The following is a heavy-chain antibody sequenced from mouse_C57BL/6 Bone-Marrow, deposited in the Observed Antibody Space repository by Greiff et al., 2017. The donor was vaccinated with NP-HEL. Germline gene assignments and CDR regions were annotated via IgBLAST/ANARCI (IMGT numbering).Heavy chain of an antibody. CDR2: SRNKANDYTT. D-gene: IGHD2-1*01. Sequence: EVKLVESGGGLVQSGRSLRLSCATSGFTFSDFYMEWVRQAPGKGLEWIAASRNKANDYTTEYSASVKGRFIVSRDTSQSILYLQMNALRAEDTAIYYCARDAYGTGAMDYWGQGTSVTVSS. V-gene: IGHV7-1*01. CDR3: ARDAYGTGAMDY. CDR1: GFTFSDFY. J-gene: IGHJ4*01.